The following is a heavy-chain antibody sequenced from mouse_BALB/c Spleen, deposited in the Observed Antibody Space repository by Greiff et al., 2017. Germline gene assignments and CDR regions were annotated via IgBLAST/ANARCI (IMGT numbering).Heavy chain of an antibody. Sequence: QVQLQQSGPQLVRPGASVKISCKASGYSFTSYWMHWVKQRPGQGLEWIGMIDPSDSDTRLNQKFKDKATLTVDKSSSTAYMQLSSPTSEDSAVYYCARSGCGSRYAMDYWGQGTSVTVSS. CDR2: IDPSDSDT. V-gene: IGHV1S127*01. CDR1: GYSFTSYW. D-gene: IGHD1-1*01. CDR3: ARSGCGSRYAMDY. J-gene: IGHJ4*01.